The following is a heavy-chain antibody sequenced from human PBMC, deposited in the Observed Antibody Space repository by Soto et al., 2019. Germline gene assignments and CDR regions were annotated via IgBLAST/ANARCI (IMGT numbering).Heavy chain of an antibody. J-gene: IGHJ4*02. CDR1: GFTFSSYA. V-gene: IGHV3-23*01. CDR2: ISGSGGTA. Sequence: VQLLESGGGSVQPGGSLRLSCAASGFTFSSYAMHWVRRPPGKGLEWVSSISGSGGTAYYADSVKGRFSISRDSLVNTLYLQMNSLRADDTAVYYCAKGRGQNWNVDYWGQGTVVTVS. D-gene: IGHD1-1*01. CDR3: AKGRGQNWNVDY.